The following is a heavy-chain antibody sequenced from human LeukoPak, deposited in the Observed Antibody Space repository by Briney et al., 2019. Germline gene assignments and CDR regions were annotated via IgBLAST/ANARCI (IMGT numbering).Heavy chain of an antibody. Sequence: PSETLSLTCTVSGGSISSGSYYWSWIRQPAGKGLEWIGRIYTSGSTNYNPSLKSRVTISVDTSKNQFSLKLTSVTAADTAVYYCARGGLIYGDRYYFDYWGQGTLVTVSS. CDR3: ARGGLIYGDRYYFDY. D-gene: IGHD4-17*01. CDR1: GGSISSGSYY. J-gene: IGHJ4*02. V-gene: IGHV4-61*02. CDR2: IYTSGST.